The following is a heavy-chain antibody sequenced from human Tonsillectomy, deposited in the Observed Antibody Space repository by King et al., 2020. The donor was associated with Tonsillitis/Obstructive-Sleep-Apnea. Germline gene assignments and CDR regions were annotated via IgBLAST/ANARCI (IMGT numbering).Heavy chain of an antibody. CDR1: GYTFTSYY. J-gene: IGHJ5*02. CDR2: INPSGCST. D-gene: IGHD6-6*01. CDR3: ATMGIAARGWFDP. V-gene: IGHV1-46*01. Sequence: QLVQSGAEVKKPGASVKVSCKASGYTFTSYYMHWVRQAPGQGLEWMGIINPSGCSTSYAQKFQGRVTMTRDTSTSTVYMELSSLRSEDTAVYYCATMGIAARGWFDPWGQGTLVTVSS.